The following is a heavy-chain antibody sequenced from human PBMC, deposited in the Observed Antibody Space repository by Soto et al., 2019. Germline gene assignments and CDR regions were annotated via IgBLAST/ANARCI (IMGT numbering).Heavy chain of an antibody. CDR3: ARAEIVGASNY. V-gene: IGHV3-74*01. D-gene: IGHD1-26*01. CDR1: GFTFSSYW. J-gene: IGHJ4*02. Sequence: LRLSCAASGFTFSSYWMHWVRQAPGKGLVWVSRINSDGSSTSYADSVKGRFTISRDNAKNTLYLQMDSLRAEDTAVYYCARAEIVGASNYWGQGTLVTVSS. CDR2: INSDGSST.